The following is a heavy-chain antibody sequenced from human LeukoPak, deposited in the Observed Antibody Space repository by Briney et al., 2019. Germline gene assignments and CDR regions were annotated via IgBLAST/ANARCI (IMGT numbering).Heavy chain of an antibody. J-gene: IGHJ4*02. Sequence: PGGSLRLSCAASGFTFSSYNMNWVRQAPGKGLEWVSYITSSSSTIYYADSVKGRFTISRGNDKNSLYLQMNSLRAEDTAVYYCARRCSSASCYDYWGQGTLVTVSS. CDR1: GFTFSSYN. V-gene: IGHV3-48*01. D-gene: IGHD2-2*01. CDR3: ARRCSSASCYDY. CDR2: ITSSSSTI.